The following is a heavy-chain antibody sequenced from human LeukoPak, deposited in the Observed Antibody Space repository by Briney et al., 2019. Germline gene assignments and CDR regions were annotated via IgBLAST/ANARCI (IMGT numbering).Heavy chain of an antibody. CDR1: GFTFSSYS. CDR2: ISGSGGST. V-gene: IGHV3-23*01. J-gene: IGHJ3*02. Sequence: GGSLRLSCAASGFTFSSYSMNWVRQAPGKGLEWVSAISGSGGSTYYADSVKGRFTISRDNSKNTLYLQMNSLRAEDTAVYYCAKDIVAYDSSGYYPFDAFDIWGQGTMVTVSS. CDR3: AKDIVAYDSSGYYPFDAFDI. D-gene: IGHD3-22*01.